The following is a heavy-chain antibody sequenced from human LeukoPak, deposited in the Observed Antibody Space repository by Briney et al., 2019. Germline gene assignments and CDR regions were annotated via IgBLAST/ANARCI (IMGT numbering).Heavy chain of an antibody. D-gene: IGHD6-13*01. CDR1: GFTFTSYA. J-gene: IGHJ4*02. CDR2: ISGSGDST. CDR3: AKTRPLDSSSWSHGDY. Sequence: GGSLRLSCAASGFTFTSYAMSWVRQAPGKGLEWVSAISGSGDSTYYGDSVKGRFTISRDNSKNTLYLQMNSLRAEDTAVYYCAKTRPLDSSSWSHGDYWGQGTLVTVSS. V-gene: IGHV3-23*01.